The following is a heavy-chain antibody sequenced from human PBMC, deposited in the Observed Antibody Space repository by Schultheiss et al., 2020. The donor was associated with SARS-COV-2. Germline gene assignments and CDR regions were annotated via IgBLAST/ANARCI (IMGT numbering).Heavy chain of an antibody. Sequence: ASVKVSCEASGYTFTGYYMHWVRQAPGQGLEWMGWINPNSGGTNYAQKFQGRVTMTRDTSISTAYMELSRLRSDDTAVYYCARDRRDSSGPFDAFDIWGQGTMVTVSS. CDR3: ARDRRDSSGPFDAFDI. V-gene: IGHV1-2*02. CDR2: INPNSGGT. J-gene: IGHJ3*02. CDR1: GYTFTGYY. D-gene: IGHD3-22*01.